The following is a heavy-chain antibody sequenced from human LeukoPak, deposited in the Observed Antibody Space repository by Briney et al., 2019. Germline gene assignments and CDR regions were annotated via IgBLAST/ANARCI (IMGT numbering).Heavy chain of an antibody. CDR2: IKYDESEK. J-gene: IGHJ4*02. D-gene: IGHD1-1*01. Sequence: PGGSLRLSCAASGFTFSSFWMGWVRQAPGKGRECVASIKYDESEKRHVDSVKGRFTISRDNAKDSLYLQMNSLRAEDTAVYFCTRITTNGYFEYWGQGALVTVPS. CDR3: TRITTNGYFEY. CDR1: GFTFSSFW. V-gene: IGHV3-7*01.